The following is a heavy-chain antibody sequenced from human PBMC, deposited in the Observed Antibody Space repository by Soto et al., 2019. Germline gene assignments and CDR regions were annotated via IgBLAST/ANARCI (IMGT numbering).Heavy chain of an antibody. CDR2: MNPNSGNT. CDR3: ARERTVAGNDY. V-gene: IGHV1-8*02. J-gene: IGHJ4*02. D-gene: IGHD6-19*01. CDR1: GFTFTSCA. Sequence: ASVKVSCKASGFTFTSCAVQWVRQARGQGLEWMGWMNPNSGNTGYAQKFQGRVTMTRNTSISTAYMELSSLRSEDTAVYYCARERTVAGNDYWGQGTLVTVSS.